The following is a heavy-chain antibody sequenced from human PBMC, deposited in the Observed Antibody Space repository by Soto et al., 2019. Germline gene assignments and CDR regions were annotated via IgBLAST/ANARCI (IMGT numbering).Heavy chain of an antibody. J-gene: IGHJ6*02. CDR1: SFTFTSYA. Sequence: GASLKLSCAVSSFTFTSYAMSWVIQAPGKGMEWVAGISGSGSRTDYADSVKGRFIISRDNSKNTLHLQMNSLRAEDAAVYYCAKGVAYPTYYYYYGMDVWGQGT. V-gene: IGHV3-23*01. CDR3: AKGVAYPTYYYYYGMDV. CDR2: ISGSGSRT. D-gene: IGHD2-15*01.